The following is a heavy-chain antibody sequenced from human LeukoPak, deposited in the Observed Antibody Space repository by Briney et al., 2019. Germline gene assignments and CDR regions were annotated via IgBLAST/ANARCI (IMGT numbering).Heavy chain of an antibody. CDR2: IYYSGST. CDR3: AREVPCPSCPARDAFDI. Sequence: SETLSLTCTVSGGSISSGDYYWSWIRQPPWKGLEWIGYIYYSGSTFYNPSLKSRVTISVDTSKNQFSLKLSSVTAADTAVYYCAREVPCPSCPARDAFDIWGQGTMVTVSS. CDR1: GGSISSGDYY. J-gene: IGHJ3*02. D-gene: IGHD2-2*01. V-gene: IGHV4-30-4*08.